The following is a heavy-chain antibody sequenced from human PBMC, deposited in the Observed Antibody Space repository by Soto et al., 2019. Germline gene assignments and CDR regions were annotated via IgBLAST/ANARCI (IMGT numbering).Heavy chain of an antibody. CDR1: GGSISSSSYY. D-gene: IGHD3-3*01. CDR2: IYYSGST. V-gene: IGHV4-39*01. J-gene: IGHJ4*02. CDR3: ARQGKYDFWSGYYTGIGTDY. Sequence: QLQLQESGPGLVKPSETLSLTCTVSGGSISSSSYYWGWIRQPPGKGLEWIGSIYYSGSTYYNPSLKSRVTISVDTSKNQFSLKLSSVTAADTAVYYCARQGKYDFWSGYYTGIGTDYWGQGTLVTVSS.